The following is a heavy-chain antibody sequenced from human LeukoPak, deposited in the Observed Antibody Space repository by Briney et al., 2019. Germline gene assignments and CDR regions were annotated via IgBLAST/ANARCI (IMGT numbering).Heavy chain of an antibody. CDR3: ARDVAYSAFDY. J-gene: IGHJ4*02. D-gene: IGHD2-21*01. V-gene: IGHV3-7*01. CDR1: GFTFSNAW. Sequence: PGGSLRLSCAASGFTFSNAWMAWVRQAPGKGLEWVATIRPDGSEGYYADSVRGRFTISRDNSKNSFYLQMSSLRAEDTGVFYCARDVAYSAFDYWGQGTLVTVSS. CDR2: IRPDGSEG.